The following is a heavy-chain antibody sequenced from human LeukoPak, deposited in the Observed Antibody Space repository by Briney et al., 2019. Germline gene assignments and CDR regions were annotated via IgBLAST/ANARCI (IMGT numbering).Heavy chain of an antibody. V-gene: IGHV3-30-3*01. J-gene: IGHJ4*02. CDR2: ISYDGSNK. CDR1: GFTFSSYA. Sequence: GGSLRLSCAASGFTFSSYAMHWVRQAPGKGLEWVAVISYDGSNKYYADSVKGRFTISRDNSKNTLYLQMNSLRAEDTAVYYYARGGFYCDSSQTFDYWGQGTLVTVSS. D-gene: IGHD3-22*01. CDR3: ARGGFYCDSSQTFDY.